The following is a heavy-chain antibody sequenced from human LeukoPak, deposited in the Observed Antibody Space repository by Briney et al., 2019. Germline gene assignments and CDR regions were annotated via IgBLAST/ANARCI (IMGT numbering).Heavy chain of an antibody. CDR2: ISSSSSYI. CDR3: ASHNDYGGKWPFDY. Sequence: GGSLRLSCAASGFTFSSYSMNWVRQAPGKGLEWVSSISSSSSYIYYADSVKGRFTISRDNAKNSLYLQMNSLRSEDTAVYYCASHNDYGGKWPFDYWGQGTLVTVSS. J-gene: IGHJ4*02. CDR1: GFTFSSYS. V-gene: IGHV3-21*04. D-gene: IGHD4-23*01.